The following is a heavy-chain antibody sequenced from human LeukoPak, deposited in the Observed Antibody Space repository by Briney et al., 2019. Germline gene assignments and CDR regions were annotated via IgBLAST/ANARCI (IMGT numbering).Heavy chain of an antibody. CDR3: ARAPIAARPSPFDY. CDR1: GYTFTGYY. V-gene: IGHV1-2*02. D-gene: IGHD6-6*01. Sequence: APVKVSCKASGYTFTGYYMHWVRQAPGQGLEWMGWINPSSGGTNYAQNFQGRVTMTRDTSISTAYMELSRLRSDDTAVYYCARAPIAARPSPFDYWGRGTLVTVSS. CDR2: INPSSGGT. J-gene: IGHJ4*02.